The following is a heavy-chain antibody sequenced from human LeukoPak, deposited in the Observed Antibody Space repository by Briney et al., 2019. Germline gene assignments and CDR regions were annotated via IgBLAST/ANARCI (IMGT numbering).Heavy chain of an antibody. D-gene: IGHD3-10*01. CDR2: ISSSSSTI. J-gene: IGHJ4*02. CDR1: GFTFSSYS. CDR3: ARAPYYYGSALDY. Sequence: GGSLRLSCAASGFTFSSYSMNWVRQAPGKGLEWVSYISSSSSTIYYADSVKGRFTISRDNAKNSLYLQMNSLRAEDTAVYYCARAPYYYGSALDYWGQGTLVTVSS. V-gene: IGHV3-48*04.